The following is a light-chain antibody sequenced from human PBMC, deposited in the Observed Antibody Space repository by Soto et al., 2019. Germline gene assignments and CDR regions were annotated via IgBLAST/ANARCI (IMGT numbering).Light chain of an antibody. CDR3: QQYGSSPLT. J-gene: IGKJ4*01. CDR1: QSVSSSY. V-gene: IGKV3-20*01. CDR2: GAS. Sequence: EIVLTQSPGTLSLSPGERVTLSCRASQSVSSSYLAWYQQKPGQAPRLIIYGASIRATGIPDRFSGSGSGTDFTLTISRLEPEDFAVYYCQQYGSSPLTFGGGTKVDIK.